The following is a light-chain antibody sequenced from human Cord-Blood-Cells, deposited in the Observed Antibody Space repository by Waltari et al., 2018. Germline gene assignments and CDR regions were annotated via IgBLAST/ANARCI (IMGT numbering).Light chain of an antibody. J-gene: IGLJ2*01. CDR2: GKN. CDR1: SLRSYY. CDR3: NSRDSSGNHVV. Sequence: SSELTQNPAVSVALGQTVRIACQGDSLRSYYASWDQQKQGQAPLLVIYGKNNRPSGIPDRFAGSSSGNTASLTITGPQAEDDADYYCNSRDSSGNHVVFGGGTKLTVL. V-gene: IGLV3-19*01.